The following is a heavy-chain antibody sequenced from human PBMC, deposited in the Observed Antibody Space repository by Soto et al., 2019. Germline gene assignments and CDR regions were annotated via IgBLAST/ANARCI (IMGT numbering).Heavy chain of an antibody. CDR2: ISDSGTLT. CDR3: ARYIPGVRYYGMDV. D-gene: IGHD2-2*01. V-gene: IGHV3-23*01. CDR1: GFTFSSYA. Sequence: EVQLLESGGGLVQPGGSLRLSCAASGFTFSSYAMKWVRQAPGKGLEWVSLISDSGTLTYYADSVKGRFTISRDNSGNTLFLQMYSLRAEDTAVYYCARYIPGVRYYGMDVWGQGTMVTVSS. J-gene: IGHJ6*02.